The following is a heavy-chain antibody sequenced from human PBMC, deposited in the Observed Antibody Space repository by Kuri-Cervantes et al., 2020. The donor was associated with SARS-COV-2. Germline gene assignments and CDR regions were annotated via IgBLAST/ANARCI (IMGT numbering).Heavy chain of an antibody. Sequence: GGSLRLSCAASGFTFSSYSMNWVRQAPGKGLEWVSSISSSSYIYYADSVKGRFTISRDNAKNSLYLQMNSLRAEDTAVYYCAREGTYYDFWSGHTHDAFDIWGQGKMVNVSS. J-gene: IGHJ3*02. CDR1: GFTFSSYS. CDR2: ISSSSYI. V-gene: IGHV3-21*01. D-gene: IGHD3-3*01. CDR3: AREGTYYDFWSGHTHDAFDI.